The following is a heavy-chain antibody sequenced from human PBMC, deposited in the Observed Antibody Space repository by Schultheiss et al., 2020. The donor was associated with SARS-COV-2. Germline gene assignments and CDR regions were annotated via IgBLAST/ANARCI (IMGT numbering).Heavy chain of an antibody. CDR1: GFTFSSYS. D-gene: IGHD1-20*01. J-gene: IGHJ3*02. V-gene: IGHV3-21*01. CDR2: ISGSGDNT. Sequence: GGSLRLSCAASGFTFSSYSMNWVRQAPGKGLEWVSAISGSGDNTYYADSVKGRFTISRDNSKNTLYLQMNSLRAEDTAVYYCARVRSRGITGTTEAFDIWGQGTMVTVSS. CDR3: ARVRSRGITGTTEAFDI.